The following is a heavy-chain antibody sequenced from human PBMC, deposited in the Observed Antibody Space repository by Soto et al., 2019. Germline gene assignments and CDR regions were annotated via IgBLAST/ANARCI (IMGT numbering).Heavy chain of an antibody. CDR1: GGTFSSYA. Sequence: SVKVSCKASGGTFSSYATSWVRQAPGQGLEWMGGIIPIFGTANYAQKFQGRVTITADESTSTAYMELSSLRSEDTAVYYCARGSHYSSSDRYYYGMDVWGQGTTVTVSS. CDR2: IIPIFGTA. CDR3: ARGSHYSSSDRYYYGMDV. J-gene: IGHJ6*02. D-gene: IGHD6-6*01. V-gene: IGHV1-69*13.